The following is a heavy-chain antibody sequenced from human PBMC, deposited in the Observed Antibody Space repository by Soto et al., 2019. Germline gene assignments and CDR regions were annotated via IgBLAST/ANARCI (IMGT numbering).Heavy chain of an antibody. Sequence: QVQLQESGPGLVRPSQTLSLTCTVSGGSISYDHYHWTWIRQPPGKGLEWIGYIHHSGSVFYNPSLQSRLSMSVDTSKNLFSLKLSSVTAADTAVYFCAREDDGGDRDYYGLDVWGQGTTVTVSS. V-gene: IGHV4-30-4*01. CDR3: AREDDGGDRDYYGLDV. CDR2: IHHSGSV. CDR1: GGSISYDHYH. D-gene: IGHD2-21*02. J-gene: IGHJ6*02.